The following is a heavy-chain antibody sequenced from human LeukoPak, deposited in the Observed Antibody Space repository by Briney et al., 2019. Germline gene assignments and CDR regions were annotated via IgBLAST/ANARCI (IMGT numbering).Heavy chain of an antibody. J-gene: IGHJ6*02. CDR1: GYTFTSYG. CDR3: ARDRLWFGEALGGDV. D-gene: IGHD3-10*01. Sequence: ASVKVSCKASGYTFTSYGISWVRQAPGQGLEWMGWISAYNGNTNYAQKLQGRVTMTTDTSTSTAYMELRSLRSDDTAVYYCARDRLWFGEALGGDVWGQGTTVTVSS. V-gene: IGHV1-18*01. CDR2: ISAYNGNT.